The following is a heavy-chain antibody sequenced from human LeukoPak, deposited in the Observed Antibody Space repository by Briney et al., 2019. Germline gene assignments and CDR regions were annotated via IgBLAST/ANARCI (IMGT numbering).Heavy chain of an antibody. CDR3: AKDGLPGDIVVVVAAD. D-gene: IGHD2-15*01. CDR1: GFTFSSYG. J-gene: IGHJ4*02. Sequence: QPGGSLRLSCAASGFTFSSYGMHWVRQAPGKGLEWVAFIRYDGSNKYYADSVKGRFTISRDNSKNTLYLQMNSLRAEDTAVYYCAKDGLPGDIVVVVAADWGQGTLVTVSS. V-gene: IGHV3-30*02. CDR2: IRYDGSNK.